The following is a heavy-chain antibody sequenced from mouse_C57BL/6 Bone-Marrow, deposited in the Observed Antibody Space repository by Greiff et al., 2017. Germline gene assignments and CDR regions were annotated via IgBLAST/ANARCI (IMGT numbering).Heavy chain of an antibody. CDR2: IYPGSGST. J-gene: IGHJ2*01. V-gene: IGHV1-55*01. Sequence: QVQLQRSGAELVKPGASVKMSCKASGYTFTSYWITWVKQRPGQGLEWIGDIYPGSGSTNYNEKFKSKATLTVDTSSSTAYMQLSSLTSEDSAVYYCARPARILLRCFDYWGQGTTLTVSS. CDR3: ARPARILLRCFDY. D-gene: IGHD1-1*01. CDR1: GYTFTSYW.